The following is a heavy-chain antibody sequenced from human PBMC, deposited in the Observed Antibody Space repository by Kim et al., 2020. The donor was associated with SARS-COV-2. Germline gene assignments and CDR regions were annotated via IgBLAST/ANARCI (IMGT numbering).Heavy chain of an antibody. V-gene: IGHV4-59*09. Sequence: STNDDPSLKRRVTISVDTSKTQFSLKLSSVTAADTAVYYCARGPYGSGDYWGQGTLVTVSS. CDR2: ST. J-gene: IGHJ4*02. CDR3: ARGPYGSGDY. D-gene: IGHD3-10*01.